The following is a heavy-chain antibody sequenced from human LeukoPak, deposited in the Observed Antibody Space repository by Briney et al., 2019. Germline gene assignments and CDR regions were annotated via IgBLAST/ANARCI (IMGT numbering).Heavy chain of an antibody. CDR3: ARDLLERHPSYFDY. D-gene: IGHD1-1*01. V-gene: IGHV1-18*01. Sequence: ASVKVSCKASGYTFTSYGISWVRQAPGQGLKWMGWISAYNGNTNYAQKLQGRVTMTTDTSTSTAYMELRSLRSDDTAVYYCARDLLERHPSYFDYWGQGTLVTVSS. J-gene: IGHJ4*02. CDR1: GYTFTSYG. CDR2: ISAYNGNT.